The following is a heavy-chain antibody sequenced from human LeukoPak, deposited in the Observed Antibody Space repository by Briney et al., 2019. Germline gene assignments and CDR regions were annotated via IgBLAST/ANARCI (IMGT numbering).Heavy chain of an antibody. CDR1: GFTFSTYA. CDR2: ISGSGGST. J-gene: IGHJ4*02. CDR3: AKDRYGGTWYYFDY. V-gene: IGHV3-23*01. D-gene: IGHD4-23*01. Sequence: PPGSLTLSCAASGFTFSTYAMSWVRQAPGNGLEWVSGISGSGGSTFYADSVKGGFTISRDNSKNTLFLQMNSLRAEDTGVYYCAKDRYGGTWYYFDYWGQGTLVTVSS.